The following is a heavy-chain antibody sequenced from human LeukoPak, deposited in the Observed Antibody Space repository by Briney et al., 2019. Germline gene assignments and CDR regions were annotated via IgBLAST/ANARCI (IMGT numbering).Heavy chain of an antibody. J-gene: IGHJ6*02. Sequence: GGSLRLSCAASGFTFSSYGMHWVRQAPGKGLEWEAVISYDGSNKYYADSVKGRFTISRDNSKNTLYLQMNSLRAEDTAVYYCAKVGYDSSGYYYDGMDVWGQGTTVTVSS. V-gene: IGHV3-30*18. CDR3: AKVGYDSSGYYYDGMDV. D-gene: IGHD3-22*01. CDR2: ISYDGSNK. CDR1: GFTFSSYG.